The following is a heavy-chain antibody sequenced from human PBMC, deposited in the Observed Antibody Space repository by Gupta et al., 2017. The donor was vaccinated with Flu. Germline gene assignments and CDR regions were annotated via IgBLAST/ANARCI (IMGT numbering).Heavy chain of an antibody. J-gene: IGHJ6*02. Sequence: EVQLVESGGGFVQPGGYLRLSFAAFGFTFSSYWMHWVRQAPGKGLVWVSRINSDGSSTSYADSVKGRFTISRDNAKNTLYLQMKSLRAEETAVYYCARVAQGDDTYGMDVWGQGTTVTVSS. D-gene: IGHD2-21*01. CDR3: ARVAQGDDTYGMDV. CDR2: INSDGSST. CDR1: GFTFSSYW. V-gene: IGHV3-74*01.